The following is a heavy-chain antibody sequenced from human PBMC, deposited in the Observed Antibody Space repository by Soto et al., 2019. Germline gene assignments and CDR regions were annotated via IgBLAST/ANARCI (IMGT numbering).Heavy chain of an antibody. CDR1: GFKFDNYD. Sequence: GGSLRLSCAASGFKFDNYDMHWVRQGPGKGLEWVASIWSDGSNKFYADSLKGRFTISKDNSRNALYLQMSSLRVDDTAVYYCARPSINRHYGATFESWGQGTLVTVSS. CDR2: IWSDGSNK. CDR3: ARPSINRHYGATFES. V-gene: IGHV3-33*01. D-gene: IGHD4-17*01. J-gene: IGHJ4*02.